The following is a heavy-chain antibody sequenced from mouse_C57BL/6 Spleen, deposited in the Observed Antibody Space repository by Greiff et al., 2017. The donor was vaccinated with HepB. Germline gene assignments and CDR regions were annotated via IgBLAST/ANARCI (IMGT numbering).Heavy chain of an antibody. CDR2: ISDGGSYT. J-gene: IGHJ2*01. CDR1: GFTFSSYA. D-gene: IGHD1-1*01. V-gene: IGHV5-4*03. Sequence: EVKLVESGGGLVKPGGSLKLSCAASGFTFSSYAMSWVRQTPEKRLEWVATISDGGSYTYYPDNVKGRFTISRDNAKNNLYLQMSHLKSEDTAMYYCARVGNYYDGYYFDYWGQGTTLTVSS. CDR3: ARVGNYYDGYYFDY.